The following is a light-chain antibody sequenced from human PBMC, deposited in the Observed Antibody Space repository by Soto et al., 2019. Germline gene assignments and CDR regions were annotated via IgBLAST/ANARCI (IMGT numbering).Light chain of an antibody. V-gene: IGKV3-20*01. Sequence: ELVLTRSPATPSLSPGERATLSCRASQSVSSSYLAWYQQKPGKAPSLLIYGASIRATGIPDRVRGSGSGRDFTLTISRLEPVDFAVYYCQQYGSSLLVTFGPGTKVDIK. J-gene: IGKJ3*01. CDR1: QSVSSSY. CDR3: QQYGSSLLVT. CDR2: GAS.